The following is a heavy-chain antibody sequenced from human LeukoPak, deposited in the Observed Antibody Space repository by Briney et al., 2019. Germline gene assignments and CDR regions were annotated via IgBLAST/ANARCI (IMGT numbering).Heavy chain of an antibody. V-gene: IGHV3-21*01. CDR1: GFTFRNYW. J-gene: IGHJ4*02. Sequence: GGSLRLLCAPSGFTFRNYWMNWVRQAPGKGLEWVSSISSSSSYIYYADSVKGRFTISRDNAKNSLYLQMNSLRAEDTAVYYCARDPNRQWLVTDDYWGQGTLVTVSS. CDR3: ARDPNRQWLVTDDY. CDR2: ISSSSSYI. D-gene: IGHD6-19*01.